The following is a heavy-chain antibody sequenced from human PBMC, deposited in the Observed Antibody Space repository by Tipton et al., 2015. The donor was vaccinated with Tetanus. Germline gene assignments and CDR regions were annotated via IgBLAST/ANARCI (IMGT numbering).Heavy chain of an antibody. V-gene: IGHV1-2*02. J-gene: IGHJ6*02. CDR3: ARDRGDYIYYGMDV. CDR1: GYTFTGYY. Sequence: QLVQSGAEVKKPGASVKVSCKASGYTFTGYYIYWVRQAPGQGLEWMGWIDPNSGGTVYEQKFQGRVTMTRDTSISTAYMELRGLRSDDTAVYYCARDRGDYIYYGMDVWGPGTTVTVS. CDR2: IDPNSGGT. D-gene: IGHD3-22*01.